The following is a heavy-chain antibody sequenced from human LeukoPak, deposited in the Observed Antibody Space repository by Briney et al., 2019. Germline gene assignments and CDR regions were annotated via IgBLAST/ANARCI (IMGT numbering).Heavy chain of an antibody. V-gene: IGHV3-74*01. CDR1: GFTLSTYW. CDR3: VAGSSTL. D-gene: IGHD3-10*01. Sequence: GGSLRLSCAASGFTLSTYWMHWVRQAPGKGLVWVSRINSDGSNTTYADSVKGRFTISRDNAKNTLYLQMNSLGVEDTAVYYCVAGSSTLRGQGTLVTVSS. J-gene: IGHJ4*02. CDR2: INSDGSNT.